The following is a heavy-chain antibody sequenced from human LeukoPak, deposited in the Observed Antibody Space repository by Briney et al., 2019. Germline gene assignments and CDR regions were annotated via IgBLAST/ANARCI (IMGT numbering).Heavy chain of an antibody. D-gene: IGHD4-17*01. CDR2: ISAYNGNT. CDR1: GYTFTSYG. J-gene: IGHJ5*02. CDR3: AITTETNPARLFDP. Sequence: ASVKVSCKASGYTFTSYGISWVRQAPGQGLEWMGWISAYNGNTNYAQKLQGRVTMTTDTSTSTAYMELRSLRSDDTAVYYCAITTETNPARLFDPWGQGTLVTVSS. V-gene: IGHV1-18*01.